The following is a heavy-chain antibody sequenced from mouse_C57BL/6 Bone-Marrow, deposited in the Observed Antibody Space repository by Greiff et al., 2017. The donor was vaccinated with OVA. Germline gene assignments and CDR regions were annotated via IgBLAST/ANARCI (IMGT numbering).Heavy chain of an antibody. D-gene: IGHD1-1*01. CDR1: GFTFSDYG. CDR3: ARGGSSFYYAMDY. CDR2: ISSGSSTI. J-gene: IGHJ4*01. V-gene: IGHV5-17*01. Sequence: EVKLVESGGGLVKPGGSLKLSCAASGFTFSDYGMHWVRQAPEKGLEWVAYISSGSSTIYYADKVKGRFTISRDNAKNTLFLQMTSLRSEDTAMYYCARGGSSFYYAMDYWGQGTSVTVSS.